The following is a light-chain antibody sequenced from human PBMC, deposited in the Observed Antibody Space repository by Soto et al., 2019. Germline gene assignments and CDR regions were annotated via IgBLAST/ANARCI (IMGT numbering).Light chain of an antibody. J-gene: IGKJ4*01. CDR2: DET. CDR1: QSVSGY. CDR3: QQRSNWPLT. Sequence: ENVLTQSPATLSLSPGERATLSCRASQSVSGYLAWYQQKPGQAPRLLIFDETNRATGIPVRFSGSGSGTNFTLTISSLEAEDFGVYYCQQRSNWPLTFGGGTKVEIK. V-gene: IGKV3-11*01.